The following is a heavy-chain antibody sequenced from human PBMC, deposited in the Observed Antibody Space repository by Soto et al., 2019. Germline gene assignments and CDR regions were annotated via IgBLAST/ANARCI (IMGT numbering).Heavy chain of an antibody. D-gene: IGHD6-13*01. V-gene: IGHV3-74*01. CDR1: GFTFSSYW. J-gene: IGHJ6*03. CDR3: ARDHSSSWYIYYYYYMDV. Sequence: EVQLVESGGGLVQPGGSLRLSCAASGFTFSSYWMHWVRQAPGKGLVWVSRINSDGSSTSYADSVKGRFTISRDNAKNTLYLQMNSLRADDTAVYYCARDHSSSWYIYYYYYMDVWGKGTTVTVSS. CDR2: INSDGSST.